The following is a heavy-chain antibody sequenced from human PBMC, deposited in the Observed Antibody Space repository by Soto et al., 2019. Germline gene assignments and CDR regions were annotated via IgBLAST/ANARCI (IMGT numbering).Heavy chain of an antibody. D-gene: IGHD1-26*01. Sequence: QVQLVQSGPEVKKPGASAKVSCQTSGYTFTNYGISWMRQVPGQGLEWMGWISAYNGETNYAQRFQGRVTMTTEISTNTAYMELGSLRSDDTAVYYCARASGTVVGTTSYWGQGTLVTVSS. J-gene: IGHJ4*02. V-gene: IGHV1-18*01. CDR3: ARASGTVVGTTSY. CDR2: ISAYNGET. CDR1: GYTFTNYG.